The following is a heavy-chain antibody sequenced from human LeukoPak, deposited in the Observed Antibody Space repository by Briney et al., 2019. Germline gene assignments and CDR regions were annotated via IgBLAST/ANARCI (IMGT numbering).Heavy chain of an antibody. CDR1: GGSISSYY. CDR2: IYYSGST. CDR3: ARRGGVALYYYYYGMDV. V-gene: IGHV4-59*12. Sequence: SETLSLTCTVSGGSISSYYWSWIRQPPGKGLEWIGYIYYSGSTNYNPSLKSRVTISVDTSKNQFSLKLSSVTAADTAVYYCARRGGVALYYYYYGMDVWGQGTTVTVSS. J-gene: IGHJ6*02. D-gene: IGHD3-3*01.